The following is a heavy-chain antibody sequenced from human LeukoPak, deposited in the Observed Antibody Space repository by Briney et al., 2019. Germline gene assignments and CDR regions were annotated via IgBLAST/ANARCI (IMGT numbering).Heavy chain of an antibody. CDR3: ARHRPYVWGRYRQIDY. D-gene: IGHD3-16*02. CDR1: GGSFSNYY. CDR2: INHSGST. J-gene: IGHJ4*02. Sequence: SETLSLTCAVYGGSFSNYYWSWIRQPPGKGLEWIGEINHSGSTNCNPSLKSRVTISVDTSKNQFSLKLSSVTAADTAAYYCARHRPYVWGRYRQIDYWGQGTPVTVSS. V-gene: IGHV4-34*01.